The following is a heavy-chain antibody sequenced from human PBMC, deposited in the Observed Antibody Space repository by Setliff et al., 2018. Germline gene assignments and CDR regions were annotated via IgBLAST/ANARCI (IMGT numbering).Heavy chain of an antibody. CDR3: ARTGTYRYFDY. CDR2: IYHGGDT. D-gene: IGHD1-1*01. J-gene: IGHJ4*02. Sequence: SETLSLTCTVSGGSINSGVYYWGWIRQPPGKGLEWTGRIYHGGDTYYNASLKSRLTISVDTSKNQFSLKLRSVTAADTAVYYCARTGTYRYFDYWGQGALVTVSS. V-gene: IGHV4-39*01. CDR1: GGSINSGVYY.